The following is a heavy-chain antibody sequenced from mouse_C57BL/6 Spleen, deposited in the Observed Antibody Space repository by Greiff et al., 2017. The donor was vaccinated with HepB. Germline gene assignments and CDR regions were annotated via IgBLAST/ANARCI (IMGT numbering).Heavy chain of an antibody. D-gene: IGHD2-4*01. CDR3: ARNSYDYDVDAMDY. J-gene: IGHJ4*01. CDR2: IWSGGST. Sequence: VMLVESGPGLVQPSQSLSITCTVSGFSLTSYGVHWVRQSPGKGLEWLGVIWSGGSTDYNAAFISRLSISKDNSKSQVFFKMNSLQADDTAIYYCARNSYDYDVDAMDYWGQGTSVTVSS. V-gene: IGHV2-2*01. CDR1: GFSLTSYG.